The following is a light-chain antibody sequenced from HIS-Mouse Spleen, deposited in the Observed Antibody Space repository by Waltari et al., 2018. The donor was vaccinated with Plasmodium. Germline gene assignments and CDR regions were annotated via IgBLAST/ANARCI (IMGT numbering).Light chain of an antibody. V-gene: IGLV3-10*01. CDR1: ALPKKY. Sequence: SYELTQPPSVSVSPGQTARITCSGDALPKKYAYWYQQKAGQAPVLVIYEASKRPSGIPGRCSGSRSCTMANLTISGAQVEDEADYYCYSTDSSGNHRVFGGGTKLTVL. CDR2: EAS. J-gene: IGLJ3*02. CDR3: YSTDSSGNHRV.